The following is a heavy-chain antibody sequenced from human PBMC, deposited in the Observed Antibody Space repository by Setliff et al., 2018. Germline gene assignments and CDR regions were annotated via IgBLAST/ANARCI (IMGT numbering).Heavy chain of an antibody. CDR3: ASLSPIAAAYDY. V-gene: IGHV4-61*02. Sequence: SETLSLTCTVSGDSISSGDYYWSWIRQPAGKGLEWIGRIYTSGSTNYNPSLKSRVTISVDTSKNQFSLKLSSVTAADTAVYYCASLSPIAAAYDYWGQGTLVTVSS. CDR2: IYTSGST. J-gene: IGHJ4*02. CDR1: GDSISSGDYY. D-gene: IGHD6-13*01.